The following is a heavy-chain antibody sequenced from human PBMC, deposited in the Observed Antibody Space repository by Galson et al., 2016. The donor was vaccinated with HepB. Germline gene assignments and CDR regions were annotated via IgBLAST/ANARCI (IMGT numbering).Heavy chain of an antibody. CDR1: GFTFSDYY. J-gene: IGHJ4*02. CDR2: IRDKPNRYTT. CDR3: ARGERLSSSGALFDY. Sequence: SLRLSCAASGFTFSDYYMDWVRQAPGKGLEWVGRIRDKPNRYTTEYAASVKGRFTISRDDSKNSLYLQMNSLKNEDTAVYYCARGERLSSSGALFDYWGQGTLVTVSS. V-gene: IGHV3-72*01. D-gene: IGHD6-6*01.